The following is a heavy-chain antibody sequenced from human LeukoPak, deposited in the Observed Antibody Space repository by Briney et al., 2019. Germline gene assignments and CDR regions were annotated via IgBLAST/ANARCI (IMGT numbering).Heavy chain of an antibody. CDR3: ARYYDFWTGFDY. CDR2: IYHSGST. Sequence: PSETLSLTCSVSGASISSGPYYWSWIRQPPGKGLEWIGYIYHSGSTFYNPSLKSRVTISVDRSKNQLSLKLSSVTAADTAVYYCARYYDFWTGFDYWGQGTLVTVSS. V-gene: IGHV4-30-2*01. D-gene: IGHD3-3*01. J-gene: IGHJ4*02. CDR1: GASISSGPYY.